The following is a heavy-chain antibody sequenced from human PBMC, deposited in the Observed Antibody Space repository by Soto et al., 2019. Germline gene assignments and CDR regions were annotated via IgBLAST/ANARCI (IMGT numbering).Heavy chain of an antibody. J-gene: IGHJ4*02. Sequence: GGSLRLSCAASGFTFSDHYMDWVRQAPGKGLEWVGRIRIKANSYIAEYAASVKGGFTISIDDSQNSLFLEMNSLKTEDTAVYYCARAGVSENYLYYFDYWGQGTLVTVSS. CDR2: IRIKANSYIA. CDR3: ARAGVSENYLYYFDY. V-gene: IGHV3-72*01. CDR1: GFTFSDHY. D-gene: IGHD3-10*01.